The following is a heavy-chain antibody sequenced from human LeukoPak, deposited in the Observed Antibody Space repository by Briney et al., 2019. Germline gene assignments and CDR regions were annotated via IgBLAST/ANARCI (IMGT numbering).Heavy chain of an antibody. Sequence: GGSLRLSCAASGFTVSSNYMSWVRQAPGKGLEWVSVIYSGGSTYYADSVKGRFTFSRDNSKNTLYLQMNSLRAEDTAVYYCARIAHSLSYKTFDYWGQGTLVTVSS. CDR1: GFTVSSNY. V-gene: IGHV3-66*01. CDR2: IYSGGST. D-gene: IGHD6-6*01. CDR3: ARIAHSLSYKTFDY. J-gene: IGHJ4*02.